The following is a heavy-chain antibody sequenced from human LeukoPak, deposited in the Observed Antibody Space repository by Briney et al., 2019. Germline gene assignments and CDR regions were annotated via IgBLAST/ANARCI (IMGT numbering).Heavy chain of an antibody. J-gene: IGHJ3*02. D-gene: IGHD5-24*01. V-gene: IGHV1-69*13. CDR2: IIPIFGTA. Sequence: ASVKVSCKAAGCTFSSYAISWVRQAPGQGLEWMGGIIPIFGTANNAQTSPDRSTITAVESTTTTDMDLSSLTSEDTAVYYCARGYGYKPREAFDIWGQGTMVTVSS. CDR1: GCTFSSYA. CDR3: ARGYGYKPREAFDI.